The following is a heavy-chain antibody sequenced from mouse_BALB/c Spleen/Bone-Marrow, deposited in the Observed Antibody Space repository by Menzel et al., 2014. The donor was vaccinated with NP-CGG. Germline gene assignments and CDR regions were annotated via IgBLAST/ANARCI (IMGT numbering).Heavy chain of an antibody. J-gene: IGHJ2*01. CDR2: INPSTGYT. D-gene: IGHD4-1*01. V-gene: IGHV1-7*01. Sequence: QVQLQQSGAELAKPGASVKMSCKASGYTFTSYWMHWVKQRPGQGLEWIGYINPSTGYTEYNQKFRDKATLTADKSSSTAYMQLSSLTSEDSAVYYCARSRTETYFDYWGQGTTLTVSS. CDR3: ARSRTETYFDY. CDR1: GYTFTSYW.